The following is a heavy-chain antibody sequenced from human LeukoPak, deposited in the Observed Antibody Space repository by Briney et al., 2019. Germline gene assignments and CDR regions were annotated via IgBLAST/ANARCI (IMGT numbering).Heavy chain of an antibody. Sequence: AGGSLRLSCAASGFTFSSYTMNWVRQAPGKGLEWVSSISSSSSYIYYADSVKGRFTISRDNAKNSLYLQMNSLRAEDTAVYYCARDTYDILTGYYKWAFDIWGQGTMVTVSS. CDR1: GFTFSSYT. CDR2: ISSSSSYI. J-gene: IGHJ3*02. CDR3: ARDTYDILTGYYKWAFDI. V-gene: IGHV3-21*06. D-gene: IGHD3-9*01.